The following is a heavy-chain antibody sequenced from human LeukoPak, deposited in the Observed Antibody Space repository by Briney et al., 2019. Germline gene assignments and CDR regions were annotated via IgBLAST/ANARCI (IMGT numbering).Heavy chain of an antibody. Sequence: PGGSLRLSCAASGFTFCSYAMHWVRQAPGKGLEYVSAISSNGGSTYYANSVKGRFTISRDNSKNTLYLQMNSLKTEDTAVYYCTTDYYDYVWGSYRPDYWGQGTLVTVSS. V-gene: IGHV3-64*01. D-gene: IGHD3-16*02. CDR3: TTDYYDYVWGSYRPDY. J-gene: IGHJ4*02. CDR1: GFTFCSYA. CDR2: ISSNGGST.